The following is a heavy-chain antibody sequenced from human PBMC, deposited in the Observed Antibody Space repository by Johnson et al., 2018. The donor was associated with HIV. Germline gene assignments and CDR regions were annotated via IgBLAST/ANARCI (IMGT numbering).Heavy chain of an antibody. J-gene: IGHJ3*02. CDR2: ICSGGSTI. CDR3: ARSDSSGYYPSHAFDI. Sequence: VQLVESGGGLIQPGGSLRLSCAASGFTVSSNYMSWVRQAPGKGLEWVAVICSGGSTIYYADSVKGRFTISRDNAKNSLYLQMNSLRAEDTAVYYCARSDSSGYYPSHAFDIWGQGTMVTVSS. CDR1: GFTVSSNY. V-gene: IGHV3-53*01. D-gene: IGHD3-22*01.